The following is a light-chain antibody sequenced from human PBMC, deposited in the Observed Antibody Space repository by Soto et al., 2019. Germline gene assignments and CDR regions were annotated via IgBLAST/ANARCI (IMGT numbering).Light chain of an antibody. CDR2: GAS. J-gene: IGKJ4*01. CDR3: QQYNNWPPA. CDR1: QSVGSNY. Sequence: EIVLTQSPGTLSLSPGERATLSCRASQSVGSNYLAWYQQKPGQAPRLLIYGASSRATGIPDRFSGSGSGTDFTLTISSLQSEDFAVYYCQQYNNWPPAFGGGTKVEIK. V-gene: IGKV3-20*01.